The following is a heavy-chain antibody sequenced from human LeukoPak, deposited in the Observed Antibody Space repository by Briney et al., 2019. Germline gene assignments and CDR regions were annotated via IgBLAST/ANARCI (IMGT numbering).Heavy chain of an antibody. D-gene: IGHD3-22*01. Sequence: SETLSLTCTVSGGSILDSTYYWAWIRQPPGKGLEWIATIFYTGNTHYNPSLKSRVTMSVDTVKNQFSPNLNSVTAADTAVYYCARQSSGYYYGWFDPWGQGTLVTASS. CDR1: GGSILDSTYY. CDR3: ARQSSGYYYGWFDP. V-gene: IGHV4-39*01. CDR2: IFYTGNT. J-gene: IGHJ5*02.